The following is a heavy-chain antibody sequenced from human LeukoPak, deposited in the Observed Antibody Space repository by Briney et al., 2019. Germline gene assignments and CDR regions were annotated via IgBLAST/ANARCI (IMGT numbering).Heavy chain of an antibody. V-gene: IGHV3-23*01. D-gene: IGHD1-1*01. CDR1: GFTFSSYA. J-gene: IGHJ6*03. Sequence: GGSLRLSCAASGFTFSSYAMSWVRQTPGKGLEWVSAISGSGDNTYYADSVKGRFTISRDNSKNTLYLQMNSLRAEDTAVYYCAKSDWTSDYYYYFMDVWGKGTTVTVSS. CDR2: ISGSGDNT. CDR3: AKSDWTSDYYYYFMDV.